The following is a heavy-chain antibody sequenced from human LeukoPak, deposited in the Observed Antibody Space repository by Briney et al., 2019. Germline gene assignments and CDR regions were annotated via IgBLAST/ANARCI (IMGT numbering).Heavy chain of an antibody. J-gene: IGHJ5*02. CDR3: ARGQSLDP. CDR2: ISSSSSNYI. CDR1: GFTFSSYS. Sequence: GGSLRLSCGASGFTFSSYSMHWVRQAPGKGLEWVSSISSSSSNYIYYICSGKGRFTISRHNDKSSLSLQMNNLRAQDTAVYYCARGQSLDPWGQGTLVTVSS. V-gene: IGHV3-21*01.